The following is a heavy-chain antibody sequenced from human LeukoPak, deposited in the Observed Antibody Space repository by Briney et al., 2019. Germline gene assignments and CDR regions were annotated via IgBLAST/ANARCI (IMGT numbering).Heavy chain of an antibody. CDR3: ARVLTLEVPAANWFDP. D-gene: IGHD2-2*01. J-gene: IGHJ5*02. V-gene: IGHV4-59*01. CDR2: IYYSGST. Sequence: SETLSLTCTVSGGSISSYYWSWIWQPPGKGLEWIGYIYYSGSTNYNPSLKSRVTISVDTSKNQFSLKLSSVTAADTAVYYCARVLTLEVPAANWFDPWGQGTLVTVSS. CDR1: GGSISSYY.